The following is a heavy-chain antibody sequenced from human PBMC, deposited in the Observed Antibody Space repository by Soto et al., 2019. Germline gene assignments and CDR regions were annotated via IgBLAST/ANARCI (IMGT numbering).Heavy chain of an antibody. Sequence: QVQLVQSGAEVKKPGASVKVSCKASGYTFTSYAMHWVRQAPGQRLEWMGWINAGNGNTKYSQKFQGRVTITRDTSASTAYMELSSLRSEDTAVFYCARVSGIAVAVVWGQGTLVTVSS. V-gene: IGHV1-3*01. D-gene: IGHD6-19*01. J-gene: IGHJ4*02. CDR2: INAGNGNT. CDR1: GYTFTSYA. CDR3: ARVSGIAVAVV.